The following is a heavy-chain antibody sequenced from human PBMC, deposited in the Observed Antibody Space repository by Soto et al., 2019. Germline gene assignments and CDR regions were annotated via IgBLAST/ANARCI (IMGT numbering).Heavy chain of an antibody. Sequence: EVQLVESGGGLVQPGRSLRLSCAATGFTFDDYAMHWVRQAPRKRLEWVSGIDWNSGSIGYADSVKGRFTISRDNAKNALYLQMNSLRGEDTASYYCAKVGSSGFLYGMDGWGQETTVIVSS. V-gene: IGHV3-9*01. CDR1: GFTFDDYA. CDR3: AKVGSSGFLYGMDG. CDR2: IDWNSGSI. D-gene: IGHD3-22*01. J-gene: IGHJ6*02.